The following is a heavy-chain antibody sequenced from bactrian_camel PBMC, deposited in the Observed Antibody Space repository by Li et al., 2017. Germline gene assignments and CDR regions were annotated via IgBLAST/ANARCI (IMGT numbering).Heavy chain of an antibody. D-gene: IGHD7*01. Sequence: VQLVESGGGLVQPGGSLRLSCAASGFTFRNYDMIWARQAPGKDREGVAGIGSDGFTSYASSVKGRFTVSMDANTLYLQMNSLTPEDSAIYYCVAAPRYSTSCVEPLRTVWNYWGQGTQVTVS. J-gene: IGHJ4*01. CDR2: IGSDGFT. CDR1: GFTFRNYD. V-gene: IGHV3S10*01. CDR3: VAAPRYSTSCVEPLRTVWNY.